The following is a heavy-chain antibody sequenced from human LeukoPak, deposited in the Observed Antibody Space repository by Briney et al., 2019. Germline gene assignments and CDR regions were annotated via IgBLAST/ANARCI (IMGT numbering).Heavy chain of an antibody. D-gene: IGHD5-18*01. CDR2: SSGSGSST. CDR3: LKRIQSAMAMGY. J-gene: IGHJ4*02. Sequence: GGTLRLSCAASGFTFSTYGMNWVRQAPGKGLEWVSASSGSGSSTYYADSVKGRFTISSDNSKYTLYLQMNSLRADDSSVYYCLKRIQSAMAMGYWGQGTLVTVSS. CDR1: GFTFSTYG. V-gene: IGHV3-23*01.